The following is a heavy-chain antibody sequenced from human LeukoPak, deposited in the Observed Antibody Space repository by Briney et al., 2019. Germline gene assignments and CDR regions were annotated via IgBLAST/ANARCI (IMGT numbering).Heavy chain of an antibody. CDR1: GYTLTELS. CDR2: FDPEDGET. D-gene: IGHD4-11*01. J-gene: IGHJ4*02. V-gene: IGHV1-24*01. Sequence: ASVKVSFKVSGYTLTELSMHWVRQAPGKGLEWMGGFDPEDGETIYAQKFQGRVTMTEDTSTDTAYTELSSLRSEDTAVYYCATGTTVTVAFDYWGQGTLVTVSS. CDR3: ATGTTVTVAFDY.